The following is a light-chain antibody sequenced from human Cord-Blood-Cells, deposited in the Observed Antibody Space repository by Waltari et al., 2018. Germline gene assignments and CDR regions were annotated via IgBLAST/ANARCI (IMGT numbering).Light chain of an antibody. J-gene: IGKJ4*01. CDR1: QIVSSN. CDR3: QQYNNWPLT. Sequence: EIVMTQSPATLSVSPRERATLSCRASQIVSSNLAWYQQKPGQAPRLLIYGASTRATGIPARFSGSGSGTEFTLTISSLQSEDFAVYYCQQYNNWPLTFGGGTKVEIK. V-gene: IGKV3-15*01. CDR2: GAS.